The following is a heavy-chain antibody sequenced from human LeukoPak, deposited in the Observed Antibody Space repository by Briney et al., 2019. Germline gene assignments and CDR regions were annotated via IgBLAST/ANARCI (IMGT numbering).Heavy chain of an antibody. V-gene: IGHV3-20*04. D-gene: IGHD3-10*01. CDR2: INWNGGST. CDR1: GFTFDDYG. CDR3: ARDSVPMVRGVPTHWFDP. J-gene: IGHJ5*02. Sequence: GGSLRLSCAASGFTFDDYGMSWVRQAPGKGLEWVSGINWNGGSTGYADSVKGRLTISRDNAKNSLYLQMNSLRAEDTALYYCARDSVPMVRGVPTHWFDPWGQGTLVTVSS.